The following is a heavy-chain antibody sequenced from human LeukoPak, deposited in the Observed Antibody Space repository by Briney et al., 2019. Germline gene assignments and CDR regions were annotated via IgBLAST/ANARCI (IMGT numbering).Heavy chain of an antibody. Sequence: SETLSLTCAVYGGSFSGYYWSWIRQPPGKGLEWIGEINHSGSTNYNPSLKSRVTISVDTSKNQFSLKLSSVTAADTAVYYCARDVVGYYDSSGYYLSASDIWGQGTMVTVSS. D-gene: IGHD3-22*01. J-gene: IGHJ3*02. V-gene: IGHV4-34*01. CDR3: ARDVVGYYDSSGYYLSASDI. CDR2: INHSGST. CDR1: GGSFSGYY.